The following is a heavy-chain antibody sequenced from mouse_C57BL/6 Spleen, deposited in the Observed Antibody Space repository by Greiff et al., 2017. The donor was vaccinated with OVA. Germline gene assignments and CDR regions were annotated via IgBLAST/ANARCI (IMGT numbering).Heavy chain of an antibody. V-gene: IGHV1-50*01. D-gene: IGHD1-1*01. CDR3: ARNWDYSVSSYRAWLAY. Sequence: QVQLQQPGAELVKPGASVKLSCKASGYTFTSYWMQWVKQRPGQGLEWIGEIDPSDSYTNYNQKFKGKATLTVDTSSSPAYMQLSSLTSEESAVYYCARNWDYSVSSYRAWLAYWGKGTLVTVSA. CDR1: GYTFTSYW. CDR2: IDPSDSYT. J-gene: IGHJ3*01.